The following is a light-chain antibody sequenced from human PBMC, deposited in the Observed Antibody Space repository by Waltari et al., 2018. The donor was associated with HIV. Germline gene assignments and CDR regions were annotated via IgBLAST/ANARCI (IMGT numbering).Light chain of an antibody. V-gene: IGLV2-14*03. CDR1: SNDVGGYNY. CDR3: ESYTSTSVWV. Sequence: QTASVSGSPGQSITISCTGSSNDVGGYNYVSWYQQHPGKAPRLMIYDVSTRPSGVSDRFSGSKSGDTASLTISGLQPEDEADYYCESYTSTSVWVFGGGTRLTVL. J-gene: IGLJ3*02. CDR2: DVS.